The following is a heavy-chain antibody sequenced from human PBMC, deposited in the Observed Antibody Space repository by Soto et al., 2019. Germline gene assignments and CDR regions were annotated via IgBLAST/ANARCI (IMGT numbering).Heavy chain of an antibody. J-gene: IGHJ4*02. CDR1: GGSFNGYY. D-gene: IGHD6-6*01. V-gene: IGHV4-34*01. CDR2: INHSGST. Sequence: SETLSLTCAVYGGSFNGYYWSWIRQPPGKGLEWIGEINHSGSTNYNPSLKSRVTISVDTSKNQFSLKLSSVTAADTAVYYCARGQTDHKYRTADKYSSSSYFNYWGQGTLVTVSS. CDR3: ARGQTDHKYRTADKYSSSSYFNY.